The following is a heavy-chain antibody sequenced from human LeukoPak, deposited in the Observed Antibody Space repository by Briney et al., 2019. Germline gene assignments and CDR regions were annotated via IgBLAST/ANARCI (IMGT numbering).Heavy chain of an antibody. V-gene: IGHV1-69*04. CDR3: ARDIVGANDY. CDR1: GYTFTNYG. Sequence: SVKVSCKASGYTFTNYGISWVRQAPGQGLEWMGRIIPILGIANYAQKFQGRVTITADKSTSTAYMELSSLRSEDTAVYYCARDIVGANDYWGQGTLVTVSS. D-gene: IGHD1-26*01. J-gene: IGHJ4*02. CDR2: IIPILGIA.